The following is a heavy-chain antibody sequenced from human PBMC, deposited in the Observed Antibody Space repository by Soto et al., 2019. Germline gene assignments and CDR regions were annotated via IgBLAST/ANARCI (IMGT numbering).Heavy chain of an antibody. CDR3: ARDRSTTLLRGDISYCGMDV. J-gene: IGHJ6*02. Sequence: ASVKVSCKASGYTLTSYYMHWVRQAPGQGLEWMGISNPSGGSTRYQQKFQGTVTMTRDTSTSTVYMNLGSLRSDDTAVYYCARDRSTTLLRGDISYCGMDVWCQGTSVTVSS. D-gene: IGHD5-12*01. CDR2: SNPSGGST. V-gene: IGHV1-46*01. CDR1: GYTLTSYY.